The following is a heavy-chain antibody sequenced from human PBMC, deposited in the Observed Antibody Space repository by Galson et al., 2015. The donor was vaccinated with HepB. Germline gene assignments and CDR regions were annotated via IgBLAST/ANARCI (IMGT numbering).Heavy chain of an antibody. V-gene: IGHV3-49*03. D-gene: IGHD3-3*01. J-gene: IGHJ5*02. CDR3: TRGGITIFRRWFDP. Sequence: SLRLSCAASGFTFGDYAMSWFRQAPGKGLEWVGFIRSKAYGGTTEYAASVKGRFTISRDDSKSIAYLQMNSLKTEDTAVYYCTRGGITIFRRWFDPWGQGTLVTVSS. CDR2: IRSKAYGGTT. CDR1: GFTFGDYA.